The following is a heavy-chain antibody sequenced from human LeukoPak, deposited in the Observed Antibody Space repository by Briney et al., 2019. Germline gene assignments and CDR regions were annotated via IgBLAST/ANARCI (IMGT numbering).Heavy chain of an antibody. V-gene: IGHV4-34*01. Sequence: SETLSLTCAVYGGSFSGYYWSWIGQPPGKGLEWIGEINHSGSTNYNPSLKSRVTISVDTSKNQFSLKLSSVTAADTAVYYCARARRGYSYGLDYWGQGTLVTVSS. CDR1: GGSFSGYY. CDR2: INHSGST. J-gene: IGHJ4*02. D-gene: IGHD5-18*01. CDR3: ARARRGYSYGLDY.